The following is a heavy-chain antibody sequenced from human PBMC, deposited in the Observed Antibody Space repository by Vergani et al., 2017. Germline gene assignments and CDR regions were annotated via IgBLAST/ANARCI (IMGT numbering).Heavy chain of an antibody. V-gene: IGHV3-9*01. D-gene: IGHD1-26*01. CDR3: AKDRDRHSGSYYFDY. Sequence: VQLVESGGGLVQPGRSLRLSCAASGFTFDDYAMHWVRQAPGKGLEWVSGISWNSGSIGYADYVKGRFTISRDNAKNSLYLQMNSLRAEDTALYYCAKDRDRHSGSYYFDYWGQGTLVTVSS. CDR1: GFTFDDYA. J-gene: IGHJ4*02. CDR2: ISWNSGSI.